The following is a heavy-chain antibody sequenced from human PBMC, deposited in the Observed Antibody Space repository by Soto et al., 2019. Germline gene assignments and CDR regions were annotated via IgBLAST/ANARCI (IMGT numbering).Heavy chain of an antibody. J-gene: IGHJ6*01. CDR2: ISAYNGNT. CDR1: GYTFTMYG. Sequence: ASVKVSCKASGYTFTMYGISWVRQAAVQGLDGMGWISAYNGNTNYAQKLQGRVTMTTDTSTSTAYMELRRLRSDDTAVYYCARGFGAARFLEWYRGYYYYGMDVWGQGTTVTVSS. D-gene: IGHD3-3*01. CDR3: ARGFGAARFLEWYRGYYYYGMDV. V-gene: IGHV1-18*01.